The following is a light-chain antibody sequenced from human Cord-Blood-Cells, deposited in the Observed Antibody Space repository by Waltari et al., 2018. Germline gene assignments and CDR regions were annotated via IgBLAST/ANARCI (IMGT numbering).Light chain of an antibody. CDR3: QQRSNWPLYT. Sequence: EIVLTQSPATLSLSPGERATLSCRASQSVSSYLAWYQQKPGQAPRLLIYAASNRATSIPARFNGSGSGTDCTLTINSLEPEDFAVYYCQQRSNWPLYTFGQGTKLEIK. J-gene: IGKJ2*01. CDR1: QSVSSY. V-gene: IGKV3-11*01. CDR2: AAS.